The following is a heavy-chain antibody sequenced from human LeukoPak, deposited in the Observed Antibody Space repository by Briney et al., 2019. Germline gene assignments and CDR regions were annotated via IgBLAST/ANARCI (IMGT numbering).Heavy chain of an antibody. J-gene: IGHJ4*02. CDR3: AKDMANYYDSSGYHEGFDY. CDR1: GFTFDDYT. D-gene: IGHD3-22*01. V-gene: IGHV3-43*01. Sequence: GGSLRLSCAASGFTFDDYTMHWVRQAPGKGLGWVSLISWDGGSTYYADSVKGRFTISRDNSKNSLYLQMNSLRTEDTALYYCAKDMANYYDSSGYHEGFDYWGQGTLVTVSS. CDR2: ISWDGGST.